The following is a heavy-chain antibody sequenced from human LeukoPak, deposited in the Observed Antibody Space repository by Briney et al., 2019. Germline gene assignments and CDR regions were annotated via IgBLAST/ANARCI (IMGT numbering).Heavy chain of an antibody. V-gene: IGHV4-31*03. Sequence: PSETLSLTCTVPGGSISSGGYYWSWIRQHPGKGLEWIGYIYYSGSTYYNPPLKSRVTISVDTSKNQFSLKLSSVTAADTAVYYCASYGGNSGFDYWGQGTLVTVSS. J-gene: IGHJ4*02. CDR1: GGSISSGGYY. D-gene: IGHD4-23*01. CDR3: ASYGGNSGFDY. CDR2: IYYSGST.